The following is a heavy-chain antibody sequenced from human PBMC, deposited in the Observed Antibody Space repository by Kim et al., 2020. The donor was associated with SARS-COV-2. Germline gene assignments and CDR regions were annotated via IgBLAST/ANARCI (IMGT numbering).Heavy chain of an antibody. Sequence: GGSLRLSCAASGFSFSSYEMTWVRQAPGKGLEWVSYGSSSGSTIYYADSVKGRFTISRDNAKNSLYLQMNSLRAEDTAVYYCARVQQLFTYYYYGMDVWGQGTTVTVSS. CDR1: GFSFSSYE. D-gene: IGHD6-13*01. CDR2: GSSSGSTI. CDR3: ARVQQLFTYYYYGMDV. V-gene: IGHV3-48*03. J-gene: IGHJ6*02.